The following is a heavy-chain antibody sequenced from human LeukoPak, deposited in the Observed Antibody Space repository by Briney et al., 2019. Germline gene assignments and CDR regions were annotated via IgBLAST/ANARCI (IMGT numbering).Heavy chain of an antibody. J-gene: IGHJ4*02. Sequence: GGSLRLSCTASGFTLSSYAIHWVRQAPGKGLEWVSVIYLDGSKIYYADSVKGRFTLSRDNSKNTLYLRMNSLIAEDTAVYYCVRDDSGSVIRGVLHYWGQGALVTVSS. V-gene: IGHV3-33*01. CDR2: IYLDGSKI. CDR3: VRDDSGSVIRGVLHY. D-gene: IGHD3-10*01. CDR1: GFTLSSYA.